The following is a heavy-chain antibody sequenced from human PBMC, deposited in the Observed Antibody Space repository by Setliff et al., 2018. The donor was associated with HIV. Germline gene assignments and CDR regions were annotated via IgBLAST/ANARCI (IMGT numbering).Heavy chain of an antibody. D-gene: IGHD3-3*01. CDR1: GFIFGNFG. J-gene: IGHJ5*02. V-gene: IGHV3-30*02. Sequence: GGSLRLSCAASGFIFGNFGLSWVRQAPGEGLEWVTFIRYDGREKLYADSVRGRFTISRDNYKNKLYLQMNSMRIEDTAIYYSVKGDNFWSGYSTYFEFDPWGQGTLVTVSS. CDR3: VKGDNFWSGYSTYFEFDP. CDR2: IRYDGREK.